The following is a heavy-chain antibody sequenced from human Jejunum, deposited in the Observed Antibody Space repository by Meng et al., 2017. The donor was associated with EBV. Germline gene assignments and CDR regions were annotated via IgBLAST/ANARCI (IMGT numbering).Heavy chain of an antibody. CDR1: GGSISSSSYH. D-gene: IGHD3-10*01. CDR2: IYYSGST. CDR3: ARRGGEGWFDP. V-gene: IGHV4-39*01. J-gene: IGHJ5*02. Sequence: LHLQGSGPGLVKPSETLSLTCTVSGGSISSSSYHWGWIRQPPGKGLEWIGSIYYSGSTYYNPSLKSRVTISVDTSKNQFSLKLSSVTAADTAVYYCARRGGEGWFDPWGQGTLVTVSS.